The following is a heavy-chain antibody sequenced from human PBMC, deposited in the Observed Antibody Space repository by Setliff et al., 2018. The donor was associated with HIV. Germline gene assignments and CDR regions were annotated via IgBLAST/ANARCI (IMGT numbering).Heavy chain of an antibody. D-gene: IGHD1-26*01. J-gene: IGHJ4*02. CDR3: ARVRGNGSPGYFDY. CDR2: IYYTGKP. CDR1: GDSITSGGYY. Sequence: SETLSLTCSVSGDSITSGGYYWSWVRHHPGKALEWIGFIYYTGKPYYNPSLESRVTISVDESKNQFSLKLTSVTAADTAVYYCARVRGNGSPGYFDYWGQGTLVTVSS. V-gene: IGHV4-31*03.